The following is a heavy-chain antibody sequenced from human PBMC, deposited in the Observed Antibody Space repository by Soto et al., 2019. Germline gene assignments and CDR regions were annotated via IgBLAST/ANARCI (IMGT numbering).Heavy chain of an antibody. CDR3: AKDLAALPQDAFDI. J-gene: IGHJ3*02. CDR1: GFTFDDYA. Sequence: PVGSLRLSCAASGFTFDDYAMHWVRQAPGKGLEWVSGISWNSGSIGYADSVKGRFTISRDNAKNSLYLQMNGLRAEDTALYYCAKDLAALPQDAFDIWGQGTMVTVSS. D-gene: IGHD6-25*01. CDR2: ISWNSGSI. V-gene: IGHV3-9*01.